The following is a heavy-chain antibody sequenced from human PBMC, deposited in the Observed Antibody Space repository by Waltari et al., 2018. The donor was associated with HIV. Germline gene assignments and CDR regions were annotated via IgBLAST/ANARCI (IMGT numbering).Heavy chain of an antibody. CDR3: ARPQGTGWFDP. CDR2: INHSGST. J-gene: IGHJ5*02. Sequence: QVQLQQWGTGLVKASQTVSLTCAVYGGSSTGYYWSWIRQPPGKGLEWIGEINHSGSTICNPSLKSRVTISVDTSKNQFSLKLSSVTAADTAVYYCARPQGTGWFDPWGLGTLVTV. V-gene: IGHV4-34*01. CDR1: GGSSTGYY. D-gene: IGHD3-10*01.